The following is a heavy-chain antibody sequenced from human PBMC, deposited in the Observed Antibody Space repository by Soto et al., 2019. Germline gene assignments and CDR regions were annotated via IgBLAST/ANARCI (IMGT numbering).Heavy chain of an antibody. CDR2: ISAYNGNT. J-gene: IGHJ3*02. V-gene: IGHV1-18*04. CDR1: GYTFTSYG. CDR3: ARVSSATMIVVVITPHDAFDI. D-gene: IGHD3-22*01. Sequence: ASVKVSCKASGYTFTSYGISWVRQAPGQGLEWMGWISAYNGNTNYAQKLQGRVTMTTDTSTSTAYMELRSLRSDDTAVYYCARVSSATMIVVVITPHDAFDIWGQGTMVTVSS.